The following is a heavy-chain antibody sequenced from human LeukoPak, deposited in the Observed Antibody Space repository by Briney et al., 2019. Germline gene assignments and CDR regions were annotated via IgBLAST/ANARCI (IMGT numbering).Heavy chain of an antibody. CDR2: ISSGSDSI. CDR3: ARDFAKISRERTKGIDY. J-gene: IGHJ4*02. Sequence: GGSLRLSCAASGSTFTDHSMNWVRQAPGEGLEWVSYISSGSDSIYYADSVKGRFTISRDNAKNSLYLQMNSLRAEDTAVYYCARDFAKISRERTKGIDYWGQGTLVTVSS. D-gene: IGHD5-12*01. V-gene: IGHV3-21*05. CDR1: GSTFTDHS.